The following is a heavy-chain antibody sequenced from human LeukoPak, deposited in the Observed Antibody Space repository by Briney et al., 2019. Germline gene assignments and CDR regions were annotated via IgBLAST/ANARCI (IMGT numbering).Heavy chain of an antibody. CDR2: LYPGDSDT. D-gene: IGHD2-21*02. Sequence: GESLHIYCPGHGYSLTSYWMGWARQMTVQGLEWMGFLYPGDSDTRYGPSFQGQVTISADKSISTAYLQWSSLKASDTAMYYCARQIVVVTAIEQDAFDIWGQGTMVTVSS. J-gene: IGHJ3*02. V-gene: IGHV5-51*01. CDR3: ARQIVVVTAIEQDAFDI. CDR1: GYSLTSYW.